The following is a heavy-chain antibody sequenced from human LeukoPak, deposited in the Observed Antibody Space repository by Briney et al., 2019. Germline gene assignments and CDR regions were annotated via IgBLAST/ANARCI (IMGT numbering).Heavy chain of an antibody. CDR1: GGPFSGYY. Sequence: SETLSLTCAVYGGPFSGYYWSWIRQPPGKGLEWIGEINHSGSTNYNPSLKSRVTISVDTSKNQFSLKLSSVTAADTAVYYCARFDFWSGYYDYWGQGTLVTVSS. CDR3: ARFDFWSGYYDY. J-gene: IGHJ4*02. V-gene: IGHV4-34*01. CDR2: INHSGST. D-gene: IGHD3-3*01.